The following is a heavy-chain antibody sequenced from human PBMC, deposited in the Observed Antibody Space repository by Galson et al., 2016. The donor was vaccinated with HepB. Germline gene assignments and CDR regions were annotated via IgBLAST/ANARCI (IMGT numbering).Heavy chain of an antibody. CDR1: GFTISSHY. V-gene: IGHV3-53*01. D-gene: IGHD5-12*01. J-gene: IGHJ6*02. CDR3: ARGRGYSGYASYYGMDV. Sequence: SLRLSCVASGFTISSHYMSWVRQAPGKGLEWVSTIYSDGSTYYADSVKGRFTITRDNSKNTLYLQMNSLRAEDTALYYCARGRGYSGYASYYGMDVWGQGTTVTVSS. CDR2: IYSDGST.